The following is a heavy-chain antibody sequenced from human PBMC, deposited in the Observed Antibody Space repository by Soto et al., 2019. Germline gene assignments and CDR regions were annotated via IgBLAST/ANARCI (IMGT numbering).Heavy chain of an antibody. D-gene: IGHD3-9*01. J-gene: IGHJ1*01. Sequence: QVQLVQSGAEVKKPGSSVKVSCKASGGTFSSYTISWVRQAPGQGLEWMGRIIPILGVASYAQKFQGRVTITADKPTSTAYMELSSLRAEDTALYYCAETGAEYFHHWGQGTMVTVSS. CDR1: GGTFSSYT. CDR3: AETGAEYFHH. V-gene: IGHV1-69*02. CDR2: IIPILGVA.